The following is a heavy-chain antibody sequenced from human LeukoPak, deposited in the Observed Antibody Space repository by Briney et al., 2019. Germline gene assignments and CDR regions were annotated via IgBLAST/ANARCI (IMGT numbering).Heavy chain of an antibody. Sequence: GGSLRLSCAASGFTFSSYAMSWVRQAPGKGLEWVSAISGSGGSTYYADSVKGRFTISRDNSKNTLYLQMNSLRAEDTAVYYCAKVKGWSGELSDAFDIWGQGTMVTVSS. V-gene: IGHV3-23*01. J-gene: IGHJ3*02. CDR3: AKVKGWSGELSDAFDI. CDR2: ISGSGGST. CDR1: GFTFSSYA. D-gene: IGHD3-10*01.